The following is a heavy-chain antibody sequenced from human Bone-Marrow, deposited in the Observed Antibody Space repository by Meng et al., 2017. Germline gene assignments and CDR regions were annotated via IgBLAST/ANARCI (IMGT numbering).Heavy chain of an antibody. V-gene: IGHV4-31*03. CDR3: ARGTYYYGSGSYLSPDY. J-gene: IGHJ4*02. D-gene: IGHD3-10*01. Sequence: ERLQEAGPGLVKPSQTLSLTCTVSGGSISSGGYYWTWIRQHPGKGLEWIGYIYYSGSTYYNPSLKSRVTISVDTSKNQFSLKLSSVTAADTAVYYCARGTYYYGSGSYLSPDYWGQGTLVTVSS. CDR1: GGSISSGGYY. CDR2: IYYSGST.